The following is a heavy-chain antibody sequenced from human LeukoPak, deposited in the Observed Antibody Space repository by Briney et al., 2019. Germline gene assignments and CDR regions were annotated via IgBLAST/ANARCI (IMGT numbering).Heavy chain of an antibody. CDR1: GFTFSSYS. CDR3: ARVTNYGDYAVSKSRYWYFDL. Sequence: PGGSLRLSCAASGFTFSSYSMNWVRQAPGKGLEWVSYISSSSSTIYYADSVKGRFTISRDNAKNSLYLQMNSLRAEDTAVYYCARVTNYGDYAVSKSRYWYFDLWGRGTPVTVSP. V-gene: IGHV3-48*01. J-gene: IGHJ2*01. D-gene: IGHD4-17*01. CDR2: ISSSSSTI.